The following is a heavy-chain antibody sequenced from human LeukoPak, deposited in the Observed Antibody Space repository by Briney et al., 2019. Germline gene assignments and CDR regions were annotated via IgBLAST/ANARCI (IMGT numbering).Heavy chain of an antibody. D-gene: IGHD3-22*01. CDR3: AKVSLPYYYDSSGYVQYAFDI. CDR2: ISWNSGSI. J-gene: IGHJ3*02. Sequence: GGSLRLSCAASGFTFSSYAMSWVRQAPGKGLEWVSGISWNSGSIGYADSVKGRFTISRDSAKNSLYLQMNSLRAEDTALYYCAKVSLPYYYDSSGYVQYAFDIWGQGTMVTVSS. CDR1: GFTFSSYA. V-gene: IGHV3-9*01.